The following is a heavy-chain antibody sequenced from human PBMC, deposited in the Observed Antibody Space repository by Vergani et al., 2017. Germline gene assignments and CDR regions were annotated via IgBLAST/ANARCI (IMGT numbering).Heavy chain of an antibody. V-gene: IGHV4-59*01. CDR1: GGSISSYY. CDR2: IYYSGST. Sequence: QVQLQESGPGLVKPSETLSLTCTVSGGSISSYYWSWIRQPPGKGLEWIGYIYYSGSTNYNPSLKSRVTISVDTSKNQFSLKLNSVTAADTAVYYCVRGQLGYCSGGSCYFDYWGQGTLVTVSS. D-gene: IGHD2-15*01. J-gene: IGHJ4*02. CDR3: VRGQLGYCSGGSCYFDY.